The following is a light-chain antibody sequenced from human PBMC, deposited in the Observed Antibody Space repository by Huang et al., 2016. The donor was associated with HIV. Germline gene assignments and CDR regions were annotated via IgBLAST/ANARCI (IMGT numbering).Light chain of an antibody. J-gene: IGKJ1*01. Sequence: AIQMTQSPSSLSASVGDRVTITCRASQGITDDLAWYQQKPGKAPKLLSSGASTVRSGVPSRFSGSGSGTDFTLTISSLQPEDYATYYCLQDHNYPRTFGQGTKVEI. CDR1: QGITDD. CDR2: GAS. V-gene: IGKV1-6*01. CDR3: LQDHNYPRT.